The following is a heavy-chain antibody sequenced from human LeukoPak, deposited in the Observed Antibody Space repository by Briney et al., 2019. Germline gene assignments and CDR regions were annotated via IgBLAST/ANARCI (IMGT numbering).Heavy chain of an antibody. CDR2: ISGSGGST. CDR1: GFTFSSYA. Sequence: GGSLRLSCAASGFTFSSYATSWVRQAPGKGLEWVSAISGSGGSTYYADSVKGRFTISRDNSKNTLYLQMNSLRTEDTAVYYCAKDKYSPNINNWFDPWGQGTLVTVSS. J-gene: IGHJ5*02. V-gene: IGHV3-23*01. CDR3: AKDKYSPNINNWFDP. D-gene: IGHD5-18*01.